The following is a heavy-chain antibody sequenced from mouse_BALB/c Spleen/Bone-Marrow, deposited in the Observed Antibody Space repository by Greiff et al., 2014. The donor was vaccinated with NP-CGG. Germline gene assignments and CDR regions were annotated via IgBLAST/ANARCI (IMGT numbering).Heavy chain of an antibody. D-gene: IGHD1-1*01. Sequence: EVKLQESGAELVKPGASVKLSCTASGFNIKDTYMHWVKQRPEQGLEWIGRIDPANGNTKYDPKFQGEATITADTSSNTAYLQLSSLTSEDTAVYYCAPYYYGSSQFAYWGQGTLVTVSA. CDR3: APYYYGSSQFAY. J-gene: IGHJ3*01. V-gene: IGHV14-3*02. CDR1: GFNIKDTY. CDR2: IDPANGNT.